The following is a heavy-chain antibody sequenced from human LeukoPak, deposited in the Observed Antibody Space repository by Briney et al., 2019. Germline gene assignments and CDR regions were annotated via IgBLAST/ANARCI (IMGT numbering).Heavy chain of an antibody. Sequence: SVKVSCKASGGTFSSYAISWVRQAPGQGLEWMGRIIPILGIANYAQKFQGRVTITADKSTSTAYMELSSLRSEDTAVYYCARTMVRGVPPYYFDYWGQGTLVTVSS. J-gene: IGHJ4*02. D-gene: IGHD3-10*01. V-gene: IGHV1-69*04. CDR1: GGTFSSYA. CDR2: IIPILGIA. CDR3: ARTMVRGVPPYYFDY.